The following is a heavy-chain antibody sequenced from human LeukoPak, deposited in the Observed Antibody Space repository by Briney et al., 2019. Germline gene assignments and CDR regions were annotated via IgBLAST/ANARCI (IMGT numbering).Heavy chain of an antibody. CDR1: GFTFSTYD. CDR2: IGTAGDP. D-gene: IGHD2-2*01. CDR3: ARAPPYCSSTSCSYWYFDL. Sequence: GGSLGLSCAASGFTFSTYDMHWVRQATGKGLEWVSAIGTAGDPYYSGSVKGRFTISRENAKNSLYLQMNSLRVGDTAVYYCARAPPYCSSTSCSYWYFDLWGRGTLVTVSS. V-gene: IGHV3-13*05. J-gene: IGHJ2*01.